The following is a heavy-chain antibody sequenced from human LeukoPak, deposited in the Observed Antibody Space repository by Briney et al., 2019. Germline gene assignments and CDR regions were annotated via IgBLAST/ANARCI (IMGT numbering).Heavy chain of an antibody. V-gene: IGHV4-61*02. CDR1: GGSISSGSYY. D-gene: IGHD3-22*01. Sequence: PSETLSLTCTVSGGSISSGSYYWSWIRQPAGKGLEWIGRIYTSGSTNYNPSLKSQVTISVDTSKNQFSLKLSSVTAADTAVYYCARSRGYYDSSGYFFAFDIWGQGTMVTVSS. CDR2: IYTSGST. CDR3: ARSRGYYDSSGYFFAFDI. J-gene: IGHJ3*02.